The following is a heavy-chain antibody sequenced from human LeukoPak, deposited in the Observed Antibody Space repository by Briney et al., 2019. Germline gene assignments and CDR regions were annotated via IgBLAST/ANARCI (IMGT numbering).Heavy chain of an antibody. CDR3: EKLLAAAGTDY. D-gene: IGHD6-13*01. J-gene: IGHJ4*02. CDR1: GFTFSSNA. V-gene: IGHV3-23*01. CDR2: VSASGSST. Sequence: GGSLRLSCAASGFTFSSNAMSCVRQTPGRGLEWVSAVSASGSSTYYADSVKGRFTISRDNSKNTLYLQMNSLRVEDTAIYYCEKLLAAAGTDYWGQGTLVTVSS.